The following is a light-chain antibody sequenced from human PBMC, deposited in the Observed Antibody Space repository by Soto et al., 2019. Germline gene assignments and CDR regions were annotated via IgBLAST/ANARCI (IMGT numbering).Light chain of an antibody. J-gene: IGKJ1*01. Sequence: EIVMTQSPPTLSVSPGERATLSCRASQSVSSNLAWYQWKPGQAPRLLIYGASTRATGIPARFSGSGSGTEFTLTISSLQSEDFAVYYCQHYKNWPPWTFGQGTKVDIK. CDR3: QHYKNWPPWT. CDR2: GAS. CDR1: QSVSSN. V-gene: IGKV3-15*01.